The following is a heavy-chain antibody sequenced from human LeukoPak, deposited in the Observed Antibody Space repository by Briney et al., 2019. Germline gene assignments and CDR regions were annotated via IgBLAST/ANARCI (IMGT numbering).Heavy chain of an antibody. CDR2: ISSDGGST. Sequence: PGGSLRLSCAASGFTVSSNYMSWVRQAPGKGLEWVSAISSDGGSTYYTDSVRGRFTISRDNSKNMLYLQLTSLRADDTAVYYCAKLTLLLFDLTTNFDNWGRGTLVTVSS. V-gene: IGHV3-23*01. D-gene: IGHD4/OR15-4a*01. CDR3: AKLTLLLFDLTTNFDN. CDR1: GFTVSSNY. J-gene: IGHJ4*02.